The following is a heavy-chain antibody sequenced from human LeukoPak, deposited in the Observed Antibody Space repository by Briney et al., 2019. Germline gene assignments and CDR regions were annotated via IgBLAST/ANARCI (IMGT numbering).Heavy chain of an antibody. D-gene: IGHD2-8*01. CDR3: ARAPQLYHFDY. Sequence: SETLSLTCTVSGDSISNYYWSWMRQPPGQGLEWIGYIYDSGSTDYNPSLKSRVTISVDTSKTQFSLQVTSVTAADTAVYYCARAPQLYHFDYWGQGTLVTVSS. CDR1: GDSISNYY. V-gene: IGHV4-59*01. CDR2: IYDSGST. J-gene: IGHJ4*02.